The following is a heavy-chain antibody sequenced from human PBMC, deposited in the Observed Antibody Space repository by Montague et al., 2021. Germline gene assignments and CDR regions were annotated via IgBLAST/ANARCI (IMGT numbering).Heavy chain of an antibody. CDR2: ILHTGST. CDR3: ARDNGYCNITSCSPLTY. CDR1: GGSISSINW. D-gene: IGHD2-2*03. J-gene: IGHJ4*02. V-gene: IGHV4-4*02. Sequence: SETLSLTCAVSGGSISSINWWCWFRQPPGKGLEWIGEILHTGSTNYNPSLKSRVTISVDKSKNQFSLKLSSVTAADTAVYYCARDNGYCNITSCSPLTYWGQGTLVTVSS.